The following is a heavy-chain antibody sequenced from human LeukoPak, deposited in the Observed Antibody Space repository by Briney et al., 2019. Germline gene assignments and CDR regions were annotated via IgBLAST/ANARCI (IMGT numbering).Heavy chain of an antibody. J-gene: IGHJ4*02. CDR2: INPSGGST. CDR1: GYSFSSYY. D-gene: IGHD6-13*01. Sequence: ASVKVSCKASGYSFSSYYMHWVRQAPGQGLERMGIINPSGGSTSYAQKFQGRVTMTRDTSTSTVYMELSSLRSEDTAVYYCARGSSSWTLDYWGQGTLVTVSS. CDR3: ARGSSSWTLDY. V-gene: IGHV1-46*01.